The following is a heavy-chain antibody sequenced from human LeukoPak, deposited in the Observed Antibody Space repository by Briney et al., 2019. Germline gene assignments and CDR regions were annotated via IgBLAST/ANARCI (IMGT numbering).Heavy chain of an antibody. J-gene: IGHJ4*02. Sequence: PGGSLRLSCAASGFTFSSFAMHWVRQVPGKGLVWVSRISPDGSTTGYADSVKGRFTASRDNARNTLYLQINSLRAEDSAVYYCTRDRTTITLFELWGQGTLVTVSS. CDR1: GFTFSSFA. D-gene: IGHD4-11*01. CDR2: ISPDGSTT. V-gene: IGHV3-74*01. CDR3: TRDRTTITLFEL.